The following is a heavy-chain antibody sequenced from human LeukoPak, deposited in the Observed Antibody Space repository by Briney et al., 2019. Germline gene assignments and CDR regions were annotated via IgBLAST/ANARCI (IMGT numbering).Heavy chain of an antibody. D-gene: IGHD3-22*01. CDR1: GFTFSSYG. V-gene: IGHV3-30*18. Sequence: GRSLRLSCAASGFTFSSYGMHWVRQAPGKGLEWVAVKSYDGSNKYYADSVKGRFTISRDNSKNTLYLQMNSLRAEDTAVYYCAKLSDSSGADYWGQGTLVTVSS. CDR3: AKLSDSSGADY. CDR2: KSYDGSNK. J-gene: IGHJ4*02.